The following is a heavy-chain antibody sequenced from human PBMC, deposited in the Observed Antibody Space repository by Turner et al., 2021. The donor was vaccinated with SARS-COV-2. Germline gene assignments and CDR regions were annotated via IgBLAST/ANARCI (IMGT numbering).Heavy chain of an antibody. CDR1: GYTLTELS. Sequence: QVQLVQSGAEVKKPGASVKVSCQVSGYTLTELSMPWVRQAPGKGLEWMGGFDPEDGETIYAQKFQGRVTMTEDTSTDTAYMELSSLRSEDTAVYYCATGVAVTGTPSEYYYYYGMDVWGQGTTVTVSS. CDR3: ATGVAVTGTPSEYYYYYGMDV. CDR2: FDPEDGET. J-gene: IGHJ6*02. D-gene: IGHD6-19*01. V-gene: IGHV1-24*01.